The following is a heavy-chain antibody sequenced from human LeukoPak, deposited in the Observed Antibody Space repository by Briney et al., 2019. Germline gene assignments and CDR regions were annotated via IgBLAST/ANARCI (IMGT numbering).Heavy chain of an antibody. CDR2: IRYDGSNK. D-gene: IGHD3-22*01. V-gene: IGHV3-30*02. Sequence: PGGSLRLSCAASGFTFSSYGMHWVRQAPGKGLEWVAFIRYDGSNKYYADSVKGRFTISRDNSKNTLYVQMKSLRVEDTAVFYCARDLYDYYDSSGSYSGFDYWGQGTLVTVSS. CDR3: ARDLYDYYDSSGSYSGFDY. CDR1: GFTFSSYG. J-gene: IGHJ4*02.